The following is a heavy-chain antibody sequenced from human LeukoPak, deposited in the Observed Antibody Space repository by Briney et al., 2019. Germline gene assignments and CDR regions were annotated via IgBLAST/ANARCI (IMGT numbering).Heavy chain of an antibody. Sequence: PGASLRLSCAASGFTFTNYAMSWVRRAPGKGLEGVSGINDNGGTTYYADSVNGRFTISRDNSKNTLYLQVYSLRAEDTAVYYCAKALYNSGTYYFDYWGQGTLVTVSS. CDR2: INDNGGTT. CDR3: AKALYNSGTYYFDY. J-gene: IGHJ4*02. CDR1: GFTFTNYA. D-gene: IGHD3-16*02. V-gene: IGHV3-23*01.